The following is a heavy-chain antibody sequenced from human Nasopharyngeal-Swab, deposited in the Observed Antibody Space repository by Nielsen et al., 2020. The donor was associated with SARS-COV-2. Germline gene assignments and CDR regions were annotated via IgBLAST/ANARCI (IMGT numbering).Heavy chain of an antibody. CDR3: ASGADFYIDY. CDR2: IKQDGSEK. D-gene: IGHD2/OR15-2a*01. CDR1: GFTFSSYW. J-gene: IGHJ4*02. Sequence: GESLKISCAASGFTFSSYWMSWVRQAPGKGLEWVANIKQDGSEKYYADSVKGRFTISRDNSKNTLYLQMNSLRAEDTAVYYCASGADFYIDYWGQGTLVTVSS. V-gene: IGHV3-7*01.